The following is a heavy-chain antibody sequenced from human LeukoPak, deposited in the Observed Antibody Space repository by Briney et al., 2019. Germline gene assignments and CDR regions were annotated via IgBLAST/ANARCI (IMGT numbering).Heavy chain of an antibody. CDR2: IYYSGST. D-gene: IGHD1-26*01. CDR3: ARRLLWGSGSYYDY. CDR1: GGSISSSSYY. V-gene: IGHV4-39*01. Sequence: SETLSLTCTVSGGSISSSSYYWGWIRRPPGTGLEWIGSIYYSGSTYYNPSLKSRVTISVDTSKNQFSLKLSSVTAADTAVYYCARRLLWGSGSYYDYWGQGTLVTVSS. J-gene: IGHJ4*02.